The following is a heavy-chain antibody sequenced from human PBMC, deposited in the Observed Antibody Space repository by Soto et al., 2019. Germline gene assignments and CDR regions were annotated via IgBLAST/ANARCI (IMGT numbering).Heavy chain of an antibody. D-gene: IGHD6-19*01. V-gene: IGHV4-59*01. CDR3: ALLRPLIAVAGLVEVWFQH. J-gene: IGHJ1*01. Sequence: SETLSLTCTVSGGSISSYYWSWIRQPPGKGLEWIGYIYYSGSTNYNPSLKSRVTISVDTSKNQFSLKLSSVTAADTAVYYCALLRPLIAVAGLVEVWFQHWGQGTLVTVSS. CDR2: IYYSGST. CDR1: GGSISSYY.